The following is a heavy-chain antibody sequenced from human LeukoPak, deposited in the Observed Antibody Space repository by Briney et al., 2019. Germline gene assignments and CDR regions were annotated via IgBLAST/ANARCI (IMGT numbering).Heavy chain of an antibody. J-gene: IGHJ6*02. CDR2: IFYSGTT. CDR3: ARLQGAVITPYYYNGMDV. CDR1: GGSIRSTRAY. Sequence: KPSETLSLSCTVSGGSIRSTRAYWAWLRQPPGTRPEWIWAIFYSGTTYYSPSLKSRVTISVDTSKNHFSLKLSSVTAADTAVYYCARLQGAVITPYYYNGMDVWGQGTTVTVAS. V-gene: IGHV4-39*02. D-gene: IGHD4-23*01.